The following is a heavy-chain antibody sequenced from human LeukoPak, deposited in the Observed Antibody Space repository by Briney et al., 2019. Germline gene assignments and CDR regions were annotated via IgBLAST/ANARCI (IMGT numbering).Heavy chain of an antibody. J-gene: IGHJ4*02. CDR1: GFTFSSYG. V-gene: IGHV3-33*06. CDR2: IWYDGSNK. CDR3: VKGGTQYSSGWSDY. Sequence: PGGSLRLSCAASGFTFSSYGMHWVRQAPGKGLEWVAVIWYDGSNKYYADSVKGRFTISRDNSKNTLYLQMNSLRAEDTAVYYCVKGGTQYSSGWSDYWGQGTLVTVSS. D-gene: IGHD6-13*01.